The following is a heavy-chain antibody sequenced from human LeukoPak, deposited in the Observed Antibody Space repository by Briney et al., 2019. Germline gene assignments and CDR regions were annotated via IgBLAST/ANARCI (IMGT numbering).Heavy chain of an antibody. J-gene: IGHJ4*02. CDR2: IIPIFGTA. Sequence: SVKVSCKASGGTFISYAISWVRQAPGQGLEWMGGIIPIFGTANYAQKFQGRVTITADESTSTAYMELSSLRSEDTAVYYCARGAIAVAGTGFFDYWGQGTLVTVSS. V-gene: IGHV1-69*01. CDR3: ARGAIAVAGTGFFDY. CDR1: GGTFISYA. D-gene: IGHD6-19*01.